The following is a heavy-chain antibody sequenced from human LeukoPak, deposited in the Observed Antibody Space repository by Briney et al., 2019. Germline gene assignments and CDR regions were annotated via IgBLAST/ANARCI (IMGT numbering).Heavy chain of an antibody. CDR1: GDIVSSNSAA. V-gene: IGHV6-1*01. D-gene: IGHD6-19*01. J-gene: IGHJ5*02. CDR2: TYYRSKRYN. Sequence: SQTLSLTCAISGDIVSSNSAAWNWIRQSPSRGLEWLGRTYYRSKRYNDYAVSVKSRITINPDTSKNQFSLQLNSVTPEDTAVYYCARVGYSSGWYPWFDPWGQGTLVTVSS. CDR3: ARVGYSSGWYPWFDP.